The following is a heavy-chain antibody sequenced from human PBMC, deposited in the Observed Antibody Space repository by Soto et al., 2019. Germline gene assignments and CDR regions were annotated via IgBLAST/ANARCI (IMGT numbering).Heavy chain of an antibody. V-gene: IGHV3-33*01. CDR3: AREGPVPGTNAFDI. J-gene: IGHJ3*02. D-gene: IGHD4-17*01. Sequence: PGGSLRLSCAASGFSFSDYGMHWVRQTPGKGLEWVAVVWYDAVTKYYADSVKGRFTISRDNSKNTIYLEMNSLRDEDTATYYCAREGPVPGTNAFDIWGQGTKVTVSS. CDR2: VWYDAVTK. CDR1: GFSFSDYG.